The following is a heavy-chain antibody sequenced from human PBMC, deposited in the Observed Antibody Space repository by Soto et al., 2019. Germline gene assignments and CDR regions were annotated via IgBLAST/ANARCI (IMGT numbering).Heavy chain of an antibody. CDR1: GDSVSSNSAA. D-gene: IGHD6-6*01. CDR3: ARIHSSSSSDMDV. CDR2: TYYRSKWYN. V-gene: IGHV6-1*01. Sequence: PSQTLSLTCAISGDSVSSNSAAWNCIIHSPSRGLEWLGRTYYRSKWYNNYAVSVKSRITINPDTSKNQFSLQLNSVTPEDTAVYYCARIHSSSSSDMDVWGQGTTVTVSS. J-gene: IGHJ6*02.